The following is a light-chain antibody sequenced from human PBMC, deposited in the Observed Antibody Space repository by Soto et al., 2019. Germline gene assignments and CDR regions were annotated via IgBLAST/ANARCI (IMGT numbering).Light chain of an antibody. CDR3: QSYDGSLSGSV. V-gene: IGLV1-40*01. CDR2: GNN. J-gene: IGLJ3*02. Sequence: QSVLTQPPSASGSPGQRVTISCTGTSCDIGAGYDVHWYQQHPGTAPKLLIYGNNNRPSGVPERFSGSKSGTSASLAITGLQAADEDDYYCQSYDGSLSGSVFGAGTKLTVL. CDR1: SCDIGAGYD.